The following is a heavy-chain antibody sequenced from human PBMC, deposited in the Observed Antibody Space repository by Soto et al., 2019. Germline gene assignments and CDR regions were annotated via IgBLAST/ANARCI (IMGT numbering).Heavy chain of an antibody. CDR1: CGSVSSGSYY. D-gene: IGHD6-13*01. CDR3: ARDRHIAAAASYCYYGMYV. J-gene: IGHJ6*02. CDR2: IYYSGST. Sequence: SETLSVTCTVSCGSVSSGSYYWSWIRQPPGKGLEWIGYIYYSGSTNYNPSLKSRVTISVDTSKNQFSLKLSSVTAADTAVYYCARDRHIAAAASYCYYGMYVWGQGTTVTVSS. V-gene: IGHV4-61*01.